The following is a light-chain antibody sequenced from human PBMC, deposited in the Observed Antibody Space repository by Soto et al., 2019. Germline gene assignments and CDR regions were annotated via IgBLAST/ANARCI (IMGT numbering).Light chain of an antibody. V-gene: IGLV2-14*01. CDR3: VSYTDTDTLV. J-gene: IGLJ1*01. CDR2: EVT. Sequence: QSALTQPASVSGSRGQSIIISCVGRNTDVGQDKSVSWYQQGPGKAPKLLIFEVTNRPSGASNRFSGSRSGNTASLTISGLQPDDEGDYFCVSYTDTDTLVFGTGTKVTVL. CDR1: NTDVGQDKS.